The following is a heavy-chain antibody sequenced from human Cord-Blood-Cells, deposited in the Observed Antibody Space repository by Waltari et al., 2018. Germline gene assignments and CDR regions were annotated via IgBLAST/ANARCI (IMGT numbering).Heavy chain of an antibody. CDR3: ARRSIAAAGTNYYYYYMDV. CDR1: GXSTXSYS. V-gene: IGHV4-59*08. J-gene: IGHJ6*03. D-gene: IGHD6-13*01. CDR2: IYYSGST. Sequence: VQLQESGPGLVKPSXXXSLPCTVSGXSTXSYSWSWIRKPPGXGLECIGYIYYSGSTNYNPSLKSRVTISVDTSKNQFSLKLSSVTAADTAVYYCARRSIAAAGTNYYYYYMDVWGKGTTVTVSS.